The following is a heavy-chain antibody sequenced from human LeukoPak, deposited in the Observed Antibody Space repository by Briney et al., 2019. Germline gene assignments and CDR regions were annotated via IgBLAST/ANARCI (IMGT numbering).Heavy chain of an antibody. J-gene: IGHJ6*02. Sequence: SETLSLTCAVYGGSFSGYYWSWIRQPPGKGLEWIGEINHSGSTNYNPSLKSRVTISVDTSKNQFSLKLSSVTAADTAVYYCARRNPQRFLEWSSIYYYYGMDVWGQGTTVTVSS. CDR2: INHSGST. D-gene: IGHD3-3*01. CDR1: GGSFSGYY. CDR3: ARRNPQRFLEWSSIYYYYGMDV. V-gene: IGHV4-34*01.